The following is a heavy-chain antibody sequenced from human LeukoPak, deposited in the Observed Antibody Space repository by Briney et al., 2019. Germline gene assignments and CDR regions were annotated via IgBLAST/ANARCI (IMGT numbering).Heavy chain of an antibody. CDR2: ISYDGSNK. J-gene: IGHJ3*02. V-gene: IGHV3-30-3*01. D-gene: IGHD3-22*01. CDR1: GFTFSSYA. Sequence: PGRSLRLSCAASGFTFSSYAMHWVRQAPGKGLEWVAVISYDGSNKYYADSVKGRFTISRDNAKNSLYLQMNSLRAEDTAVYYCARVRIDYYDSSGYYVDAFDIWGQGTMVTVSS. CDR3: ARVRIDYYDSSGYYVDAFDI.